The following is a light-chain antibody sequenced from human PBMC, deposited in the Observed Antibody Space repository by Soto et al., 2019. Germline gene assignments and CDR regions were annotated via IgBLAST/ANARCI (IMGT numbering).Light chain of an antibody. J-gene: IGLJ1*01. CDR2: DVS. CDR1: SGDVGGYNY. V-gene: IGLV2-14*01. Sequence: QSALTQPASVCGSPGQSITIPCTGTSGDVGGYNYVSWYRQDPGKAPKLMIYDVSNLPSGVSNRFSGSKSGNPASLTISGLQADDEADYYCTSYTSSSPSVFGTGTKLTV. CDR3: TSYTSSSPSV.